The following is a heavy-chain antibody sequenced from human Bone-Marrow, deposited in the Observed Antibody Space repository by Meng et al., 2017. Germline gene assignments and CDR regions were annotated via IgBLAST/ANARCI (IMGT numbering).Heavy chain of an antibody. CDR2: IWYDGSNK. Sequence: GESLKISCAASGFTFSSYGMHWVRQAPGKGLEWVAVIWYDGSNKYYADSVKGRFTISRDNSKNTLYLQMNSLRAEDTAVYYCARGAYSSGWYGVSSEAVDIWGQGTMVTVSS. D-gene: IGHD6-19*01. CDR3: ARGAYSSGWYGVSSEAVDI. V-gene: IGHV3-33*01. J-gene: IGHJ3*02. CDR1: GFTFSSYG.